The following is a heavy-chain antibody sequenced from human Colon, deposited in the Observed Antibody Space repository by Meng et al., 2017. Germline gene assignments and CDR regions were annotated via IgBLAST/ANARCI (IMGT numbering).Heavy chain of an antibody. V-gene: IGHV3-7*01. CDR3: ARYSSSWYEEGY. D-gene: IGHD6-13*01. CDR2: IKQDGSEK. J-gene: IGHJ4*02. CDR1: GFTFSSYW. Sequence: SCAASGFTFSSYWMSWVRQAPGKGLEWVANIKQDGSEKYYVDSVKGRFTISRDNAKNSLYLQMNSLRAEDTAVYYCARYSSSWYEEGYWGQGTLVTVSS.